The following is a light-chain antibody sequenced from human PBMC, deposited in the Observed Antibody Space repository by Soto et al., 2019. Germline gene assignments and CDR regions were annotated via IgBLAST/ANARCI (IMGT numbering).Light chain of an antibody. Sequence: EIVVTQSPATLSLSPGERATLSCRASQSVGSSLAWYQQKPGQAPRLVIYGASTRSTAFPDRFSGSGSGTEFTLTISSLQSEDFAVYFCQQYTNWPFTFGPGTKVDF. CDR3: QQYTNWPFT. CDR1: QSVGSS. J-gene: IGKJ3*01. CDR2: GAS. V-gene: IGKV3-15*01.